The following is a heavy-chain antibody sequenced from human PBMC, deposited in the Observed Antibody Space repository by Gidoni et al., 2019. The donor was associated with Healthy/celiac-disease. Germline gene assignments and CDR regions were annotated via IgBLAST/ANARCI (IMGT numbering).Heavy chain of an antibody. J-gene: IGHJ4*02. CDR3: ARDSTGGRRGNYFDY. D-gene: IGHD3-10*01. CDR2: IWYDGSNK. V-gene: IGHV3-33*01. CDR1: GFTFSSYG. Sequence: QVQLVESGGGVVQPGRSLRLSCAASGFTFSSYGMHWVRQAPGKGLEWVAVIWYDGSNKYYADSVKGRFTISRDNSKNTLYLQMNSLRAEDTAVYYCARDSTGGRRGNYFDYWGQGTLVTVSS.